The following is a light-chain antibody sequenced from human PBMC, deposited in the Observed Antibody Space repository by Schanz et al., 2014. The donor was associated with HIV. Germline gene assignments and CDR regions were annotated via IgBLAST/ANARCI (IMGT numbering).Light chain of an antibody. Sequence: EIVLTQSPGTLSLSPGERATLSCRASQTVSSHFLAWYQQKPGQAPRLLIFGASNRATGFPDRFSGSASGTDFTLTISRVEPEDYAVYYCQQYGSSYTFGQGTKLEIK. J-gene: IGKJ2*01. CDR2: GAS. V-gene: IGKV3-20*01. CDR1: QTVSSHF. CDR3: QQYGSSYT.